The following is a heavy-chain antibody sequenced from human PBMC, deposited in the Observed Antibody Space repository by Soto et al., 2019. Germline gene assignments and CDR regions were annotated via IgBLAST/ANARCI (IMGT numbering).Heavy chain of an antibody. D-gene: IGHD3-3*01. CDR2: IYYSGST. Sequence: SETLSLTCTVSGGSISSYYWSWIRQPPGKGLEWIGYIYYSGSTNYNPSLKSRVTISVDTSKNQFSLKLSSVTAADTAVYYCARGRGSGSEHFDIWGQGTMVTVSS. J-gene: IGHJ3*02. CDR3: ARGRGSGSEHFDI. V-gene: IGHV4-59*01. CDR1: GGSISSYY.